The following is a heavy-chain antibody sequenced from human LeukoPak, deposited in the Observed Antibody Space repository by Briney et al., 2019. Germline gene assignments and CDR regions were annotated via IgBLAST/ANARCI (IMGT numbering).Heavy chain of an antibody. Sequence: PSETLSLTCTVSGGSISSTYDHWDWIRQPPGKGLEWLGSIRYSGTTYYNPSLKGRVTIFVDTSNNQSSLRLRSVTAADTAVYYCARRLHYFDYWGQGSLVTVSS. CDR2: IRYSGTT. CDR1: GGSISSTYDH. J-gene: IGHJ4*02. D-gene: IGHD2-21*02. CDR3: ARRLHYFDY. V-gene: IGHV4-39*01.